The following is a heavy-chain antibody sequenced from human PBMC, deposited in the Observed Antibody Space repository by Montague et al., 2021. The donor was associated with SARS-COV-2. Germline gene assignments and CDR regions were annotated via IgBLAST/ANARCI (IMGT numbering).Heavy chain of an antibody. CDR3: ARARRGGYYDSLDY. Sequence: SLRLSCAASGFTFSSYAMHWVRQAPGKGLEWVAVISYDGSNKYYADSVKGRFTISRDNSKNTRYLQMNSLRAEDTAVYYCARARRGGYYDSLDYWGQGTLVTVSS. V-gene: IGHV3-30-3*01. J-gene: IGHJ4*02. D-gene: IGHD3-22*01. CDR1: GFTFSSYA. CDR2: ISYDGSNK.